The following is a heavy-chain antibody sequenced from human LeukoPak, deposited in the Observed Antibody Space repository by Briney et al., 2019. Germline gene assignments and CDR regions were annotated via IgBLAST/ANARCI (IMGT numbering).Heavy chain of an antibody. V-gene: IGHV1-2*02. D-gene: IGHD6-13*01. CDR1: GYTFTGYY. CDR2: INPNSGGT. Sequence: GASVKVSCKASGYTFTGYYMHWVRQAPGQGLEWMGWINPNSGGTNYAQKFQGRVTMTRDTSISTAYMELSRLRSDDTAVYYCASPSGGRASSWYSLDYWGQGTLVTVSS. J-gene: IGHJ4*02. CDR3: ASPSGGRASSWYSLDY.